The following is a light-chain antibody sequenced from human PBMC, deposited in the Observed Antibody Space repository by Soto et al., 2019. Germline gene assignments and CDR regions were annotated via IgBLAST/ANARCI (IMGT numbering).Light chain of an antibody. Sequence: DIVMTQSPDSLAVSRGERASMNCKSSQSVLYSSNNKNYLAWYQQKPGQPPKLLIYWASTRESGVPDRFSGRGSGTDFTLTISSLQAEDVAVYYCQQYYSTPFTFGPGTKVDI. CDR1: QSVLYSSNNKNY. CDR3: QQYYSTPFT. CDR2: WAS. J-gene: IGKJ3*01. V-gene: IGKV4-1*01.